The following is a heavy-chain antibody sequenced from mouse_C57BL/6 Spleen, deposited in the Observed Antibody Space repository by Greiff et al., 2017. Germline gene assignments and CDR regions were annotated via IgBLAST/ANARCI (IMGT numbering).Heavy chain of an antibody. CDR2: ISNGGGST. J-gene: IGHJ2*01. CDR3: ARGGYDQGDY. CDR1: GFTFSDYY. V-gene: IGHV5-12*01. D-gene: IGHD2-2*01. Sequence: DVKLVESGGGLVQPGGSLKLSCAASGFTFSDYYMYWVRQTPEKRLEWVAYISNGGGSTYYPDTVKGRFTISRDNAKNTLYLQMSRLKSEDTAMYYCARGGYDQGDYWGQGTTLTVSS.